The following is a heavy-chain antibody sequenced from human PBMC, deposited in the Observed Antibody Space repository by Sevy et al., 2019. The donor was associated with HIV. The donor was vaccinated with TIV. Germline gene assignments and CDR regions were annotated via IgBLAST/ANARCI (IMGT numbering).Heavy chain of an antibody. CDR1: GFTFSSYA. Sequence: GGSLRLSCAASGFTFSSYAMSWVRQAPGKGLEWVSAISGSGGSTYYADSVKGRFTISRDNSKNTLYLQMNSLRAEDTAVYYCATYSLSCGGPQRSTMTNAFDIWGQGTMVTVSS. V-gene: IGHV3-23*01. CDR2: ISGSGGST. CDR3: ATYSLSCGGPQRSTMTNAFDI. J-gene: IGHJ3*02. D-gene: IGHD2-21*01.